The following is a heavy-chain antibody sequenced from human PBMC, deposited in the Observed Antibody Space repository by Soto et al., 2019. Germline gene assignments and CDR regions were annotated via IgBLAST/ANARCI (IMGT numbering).Heavy chain of an antibody. D-gene: IGHD6-13*01. V-gene: IGHV3-23*01. Sequence: GGSLRLSCAASGFTFSRNAMSWVRQAPGKGLEWVSVMSGSGGSTYYADSVTGRFTISRDNSKNTLYLQMNSLRAEDTAVYYCAKGYREYSSSWFAYGGYGTLVTVSS. CDR2: MSGSGGST. CDR3: AKGYREYSSSWFAY. CDR1: GFTFSRNA. J-gene: IGHJ4*01.